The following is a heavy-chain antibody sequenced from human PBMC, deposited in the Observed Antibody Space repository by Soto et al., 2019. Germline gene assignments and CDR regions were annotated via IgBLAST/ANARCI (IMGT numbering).Heavy chain of an antibody. V-gene: IGHV3-23*01. CDR1: GFTFSNHG. CDR2: LYGSGGNT. D-gene: IGHD6-19*01. J-gene: IGHJ4*02. Sequence: EVQLLESGGGLVQPGGSLRLSCAASGFTFSNHGMSWVRQAPGKGLEWVSTLYGSGGNTHYADSVKGRFTISRDNSKNTLYLHMSSLRAEDTAIYFYSAWLQHHLDYRGRGTLVTDFS. CDR3: SAWLQHHLDY.